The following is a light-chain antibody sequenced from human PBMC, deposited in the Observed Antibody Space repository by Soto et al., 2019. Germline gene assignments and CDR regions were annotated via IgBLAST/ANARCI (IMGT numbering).Light chain of an antibody. J-gene: IGLJ1*01. Sequence: QSGLTQPPSVSGAPGQRVTISCTGSSSNIGAGYDVHWYQQLPGTAPKLLIYGNSNRPSGVPDRSSGSKSGTSASLAITGLQAEDEADYYCQSYDSSFYVFGTGTKVTVL. CDR2: GNS. CDR3: QSYDSSFYV. CDR1: SSNIGAGYD. V-gene: IGLV1-40*01.